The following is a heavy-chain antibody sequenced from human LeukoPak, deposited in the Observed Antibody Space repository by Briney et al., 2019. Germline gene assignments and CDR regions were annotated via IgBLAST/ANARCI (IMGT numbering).Heavy chain of an antibody. J-gene: IGHJ5*02. D-gene: IGHD6-19*01. CDR2: INPNSGGT. V-gene: IGHV1-2*02. Sequence: GASVKVSCKASGYTLTGYYMHWVRQAPGQGLEWMGWINPNSGGTNYAQKFQGRVTMTRDTSISTAYMELSRLRSDDTAVYYCARVIAVAQGDWFDPRGLGTLVTVSS. CDR1: GYTLTGYY. CDR3: ARVIAVAQGDWFDP.